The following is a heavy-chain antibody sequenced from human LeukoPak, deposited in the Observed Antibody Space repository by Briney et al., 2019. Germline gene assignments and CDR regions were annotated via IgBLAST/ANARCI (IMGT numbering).Heavy chain of an antibody. D-gene: IGHD2-15*01. V-gene: IGHV3-21*01. CDR1: GFTFSSYS. Sequence: GGSLRLSCAASGFTFSSYSMNWFRQAPGKGLEWVSSMSSSSSYIYYADSVKGRFTISRDNAKNSLFLQMNSLRDEDTAVYYCARDRDNGMDVWGKGTTVTVSS. J-gene: IGHJ6*04. CDR2: MSSSSSYI. CDR3: ARDRDNGMDV.